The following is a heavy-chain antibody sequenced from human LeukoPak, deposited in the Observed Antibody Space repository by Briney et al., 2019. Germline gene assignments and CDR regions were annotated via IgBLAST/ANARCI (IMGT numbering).Heavy chain of an antibody. CDR2: IWYDGGNK. J-gene: IGHJ4*02. D-gene: IGHD6-13*01. CDR3: ATDRIAAAGTDLPRLNPVDY. V-gene: IGHV3-33*08. Sequence: GGSLRLSCAASGFTFSSYGMHWVRQAPGKGLEWVAVIWYDGGNKYYADSVKGRFTISRDNSKNTLYLQMNSLRAEDTAVYYCATDRIAAAGTDLPRLNPVDYWGQGTLVTVSS. CDR1: GFTFSSYG.